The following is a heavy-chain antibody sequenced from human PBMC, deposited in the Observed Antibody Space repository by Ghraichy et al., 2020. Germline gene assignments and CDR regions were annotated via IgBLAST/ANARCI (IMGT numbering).Heavy chain of an antibody. Sequence: SVKVSCKASGGTFSTYSINWVRQAPGQGLEWMARIIPIFGTTNYAQRFQGRLTVTADTSTNTIYMELTSLTSEDTAMYYCARDVTGTGYYFYYLGQGSLVTVSS. CDR2: IIPIFGTT. J-gene: IGHJ4*02. V-gene: IGHV1-69*06. CDR3: ARDVTGTGYYFYY. CDR1: GGTFSTYS. D-gene: IGHD1-14*01.